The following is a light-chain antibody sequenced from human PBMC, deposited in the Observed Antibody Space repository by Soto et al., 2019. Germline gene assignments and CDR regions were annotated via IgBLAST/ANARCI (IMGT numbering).Light chain of an antibody. CDR2: SAS. V-gene: IGKV1-39*01. CDR1: QSMSNY. J-gene: IGKJ3*01. Sequence: DIQMTQSPSSLSASVGDRVTITCRASQSMSNYLHWYQQQPGKAPKLLIYSASTLQAGVPSRFSGSGSGTDFTLTIDSLQPEDFATYYCQQSYNSPFNFGPGTKVDIK. CDR3: QQSYNSPFN.